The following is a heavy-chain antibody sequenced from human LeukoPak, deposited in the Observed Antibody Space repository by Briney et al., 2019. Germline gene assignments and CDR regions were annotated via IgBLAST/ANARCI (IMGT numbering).Heavy chain of an antibody. D-gene: IGHD6-19*01. CDR2: ISGYNGNT. Sequence: ASVKLSCKASGSTFSSYGINWVRQAPGQGLGWMGCISGYNGNTDYAQKLQGRVSVTTDTSTSTAYMELRSLRSDDTAVYYCARAITVAGTISFAYWGQGTLVTVSS. V-gene: IGHV1-18*01. CDR3: ARAITVAGTISFAY. J-gene: IGHJ4*02. CDR1: GSTFSSYG.